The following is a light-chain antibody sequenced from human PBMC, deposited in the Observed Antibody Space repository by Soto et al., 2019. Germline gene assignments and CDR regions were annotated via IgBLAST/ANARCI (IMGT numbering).Light chain of an antibody. V-gene: IGKV1-12*01. CDR2: AAT. J-gene: IGKJ5*01. Sequence: DIQMTPSPSSVSASVGDTVTITCRASQDINSRLAWFQQQPGRPPKYVIQAATMLQSGFPSRFAGSGSGRDFTLTIHTLQPEDFATYYCQHYLNYPITFGQGTRLEI. CDR3: QHYLNYPIT. CDR1: QDINSR.